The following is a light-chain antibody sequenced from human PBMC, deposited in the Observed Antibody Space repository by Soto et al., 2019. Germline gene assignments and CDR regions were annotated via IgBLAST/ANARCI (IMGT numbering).Light chain of an antibody. J-gene: IGKJ2*01. CDR1: QDISIS. Sequence: EIQMTQSPSSLSASVGDRVTSTCQASQDISISLNGYQQKPGKAPKLMIYGASNMKTGVTSRFRGSGSGTDFTITISRLQPEDIATYYYQPYDNLPPYTFGQGTKLEIK. CDR2: GAS. CDR3: QPYDNLPPYT. V-gene: IGKV1-33*01.